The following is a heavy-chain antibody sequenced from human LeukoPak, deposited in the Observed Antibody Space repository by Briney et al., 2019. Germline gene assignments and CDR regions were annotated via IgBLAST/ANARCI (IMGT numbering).Heavy chain of an antibody. CDR1: GGSISSSSYY. V-gene: IGHV4-39*01. J-gene: IGHJ4*02. CDR3: ARLRSNYYQSTGYFDN. CDR2: IYHSGST. D-gene: IGHD3-22*01. Sequence: PSETLSLTRVVSGGSISSSSYYWAWIRQPPGKGLEWLGSIYHSGSTYYSPSLKSRLTMSVDTSKNQFSLKLSSLTAADTAVYYCARLRSNYYQSTGYFDNWGQGTLVTVSS.